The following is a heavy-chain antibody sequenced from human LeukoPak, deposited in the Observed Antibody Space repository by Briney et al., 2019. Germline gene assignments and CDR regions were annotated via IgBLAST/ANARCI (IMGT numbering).Heavy chain of an antibody. V-gene: IGHV4-31*03. CDR2: IYNSGTT. J-gene: IGHJ4*02. Sequence: SETLSLTCTVSGGSISSGDYYWTWIRQHPGKGLEWIGYIYNSGTTYYSPSLESRVTISGDTSKNQFPLKLSSVTAADTAVYYCARTAGWSYGFDYWGQGTLVTVSS. CDR3: ARTAGWSYGFDY. CDR1: GGSISSGDYY. D-gene: IGHD3-16*01.